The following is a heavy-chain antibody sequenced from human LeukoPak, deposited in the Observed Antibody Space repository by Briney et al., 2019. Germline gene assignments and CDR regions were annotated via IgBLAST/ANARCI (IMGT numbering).Heavy chain of an antibody. CDR1: GGSISSSSYY. V-gene: IGHV4-39*01. D-gene: IGHD1-26*01. J-gene: IGHJ5*02. Sequence: PSETLSLTCTVSGGSISSSSYYWGWIRQPPGKGLEWIGSIYYSGSTYYNPSLKSRVTISVDTSKNQFSLKLSSVTAADTAVYYCASHPYSGRTNWFDPWGQGTLVTVSS. CDR2: IYYSGST. CDR3: ASHPYSGRTNWFDP.